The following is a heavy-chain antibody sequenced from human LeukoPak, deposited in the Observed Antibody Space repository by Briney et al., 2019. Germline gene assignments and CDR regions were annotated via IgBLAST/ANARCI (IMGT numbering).Heavy chain of an antibody. CDR2: IYPGDSDT. J-gene: IGHJ4*02. Sequence: GESLKIPCQASGYTFAKFWIDWVPQIPGKGLEWMGIIYPGDSDTRYGPSFQGQVNISVDKSINTAYLQWIRLKASDTAMYYCARRFGERLYSNNDAFDSWGQGTLVTVSS. CDR3: ARRFGERLYSNNDAFDS. D-gene: IGHD4-11*01. CDR1: GYTFAKFW. V-gene: IGHV5-51*01.